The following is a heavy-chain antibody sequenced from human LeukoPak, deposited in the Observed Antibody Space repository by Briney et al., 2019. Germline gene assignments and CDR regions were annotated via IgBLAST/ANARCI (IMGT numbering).Heavy chain of an antibody. CDR1: GVSFDHYA. J-gene: IGHJ5*02. V-gene: IGHV3-9*01. CDR2: INWNSGSI. Sequence: GGSLRLSCAASGVSFDHYATHWVRQAPGKGLEWVAGINWNSGSICYADSVKGGFTISRDNGKKSLYLPMNSLRVEDPALYYCRKAIGPRPSNWFDTWGQGTLVTVSS. D-gene: IGHD3-10*01. CDR3: RKAIGPRPSNWFDT.